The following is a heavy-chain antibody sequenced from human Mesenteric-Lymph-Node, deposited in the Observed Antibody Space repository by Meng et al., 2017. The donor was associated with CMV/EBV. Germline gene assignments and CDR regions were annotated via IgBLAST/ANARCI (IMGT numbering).Heavy chain of an antibody. J-gene: IGHJ4*02. CDR1: GFTFEDHA. Sequence: LKISCAASGFTFEDHAMHWVRQAPEKGLEWVSHISWNSGSIEYADSVKGRFTISRDNAKNSLFLQMDSLKPEDTAFYYCVKDMGVTGWYHYFDSWGQGTLVTVSS. V-gene: IGHV3-9*01. CDR3: VKDMGVTGWYHYFDS. CDR2: ISWNSGSI. D-gene: IGHD6-19*01.